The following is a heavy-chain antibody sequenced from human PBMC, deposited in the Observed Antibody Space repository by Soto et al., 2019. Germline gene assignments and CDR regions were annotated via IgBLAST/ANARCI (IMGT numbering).Heavy chain of an antibody. D-gene: IGHD2-15*01. CDR1: GGSFSGYY. Sequence: SETLSLTCAVYGGSFSGYYWSWIRQPPGKGLEWIGEINHSGSTNYNPSLKSRVTISVDTSKNQFSLKLSSVTAADTAVYYCARGGVVVVVAATPEYFQHWGQGTLVTVSS. V-gene: IGHV4-34*01. CDR2: INHSGST. J-gene: IGHJ1*01. CDR3: ARGGVVVVVAATPEYFQH.